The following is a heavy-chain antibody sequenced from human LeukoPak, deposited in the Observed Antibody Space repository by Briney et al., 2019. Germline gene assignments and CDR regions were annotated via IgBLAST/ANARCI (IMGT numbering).Heavy chain of an antibody. D-gene: IGHD6-25*01. CDR2: ISGSGGST. J-gene: IGHJ4*02. V-gene: IGHV3-23*01. Sequence: RGSLRLSCAASGFTFSSDAMSWVRQAPGKGLEWVSAISGSGGSTYYADSVKGRFTISRDNSKNTLYLQMNSLRAEDTAVYYCAISAYTYLARHHFDYWGQGTLVTVSS. CDR1: GFTFSSDA. CDR3: AISAYTYLARHHFDY.